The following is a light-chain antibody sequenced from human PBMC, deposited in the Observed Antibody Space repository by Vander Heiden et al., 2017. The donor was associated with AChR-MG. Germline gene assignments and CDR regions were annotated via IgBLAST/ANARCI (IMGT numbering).Light chain of an antibody. CDR3: QHYNKWPPTWT. CDR2: GAF. CDR1: QSIGTY. Sequence: EVVMTQSPATLSVSPGERATLSCRDSQSIGTYLAWYQQKPGQAPRLLFYGAFSRATGIPARFSGGGSGTEFTLTISSLQSEDFAVYYCQHYNKWPPTWTFGQGTKVEIK. J-gene: IGKJ1*01. V-gene: IGKV3-15*01.